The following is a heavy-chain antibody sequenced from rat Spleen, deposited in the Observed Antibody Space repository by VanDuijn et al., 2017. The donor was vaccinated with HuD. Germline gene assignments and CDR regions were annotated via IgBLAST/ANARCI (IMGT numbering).Heavy chain of an antibody. J-gene: IGHJ2*01. V-gene: IGHV5-29*01. D-gene: IGHD3-6*01. CDR2: ISYDGSST. CDR1: GFTFSTYW. CDR3: TRNWDY. Sequence: EVQLVETGGGLVQPGRSLKLSCVASGFTFSTYWMYWVRQAPKKGLEWVATISYDGSSTYYRDSVKGRFTISRHNAKSTLYLQMNSLRSEDTATYYCTRNWDYWGQGVMVTVSS.